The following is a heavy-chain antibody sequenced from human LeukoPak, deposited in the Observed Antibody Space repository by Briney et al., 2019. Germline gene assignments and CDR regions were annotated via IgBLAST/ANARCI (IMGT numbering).Heavy chain of an antibody. D-gene: IGHD4-17*01. CDR1: GFTFSNYA. J-gene: IGHJ4*02. Sequence: PGRSLTLSCAASGFTFSNYAMSWVRQAPGKGLEWVSAISGSGGSTYYADSVKGRFTISRDNSKNTLYLQMNSLRAEDTAVYYCAKINGVYGDYFDYWGQGTLVTVSS. CDR3: AKINGVYGDYFDY. CDR2: ISGSGGST. V-gene: IGHV3-23*01.